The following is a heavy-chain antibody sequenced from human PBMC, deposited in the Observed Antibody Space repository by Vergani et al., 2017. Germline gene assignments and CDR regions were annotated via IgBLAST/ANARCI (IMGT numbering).Heavy chain of an antibody. CDR2: INPSGGHT. D-gene: IGHD3-9*01. CDR1: GYTFSNYY. CDR3: ARGDYGILAGYRY. J-gene: IGHJ4*03. Sequence: QVQVVQSGAEVKKSGASVKVSCKTSGYTFSNYYMHWVRQAPGQGLEWMGIINPSGGHTNYAQKFQGRVTMTRDTSTNAVYMELSSLRTEDTAIYYCARGDYGILAGYRYWGKGTLVTVSA. V-gene: IGHV1-46*03.